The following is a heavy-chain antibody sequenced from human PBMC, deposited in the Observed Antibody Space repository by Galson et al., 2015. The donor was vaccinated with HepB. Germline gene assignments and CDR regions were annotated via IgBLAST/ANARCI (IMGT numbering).Heavy chain of an antibody. Sequence: SVKVSCKASGGTFSSYAISWVRQAPGQGLEWMGGIIPIFGTANYAQKFQGRVTITADESTSTAYMELSSLRSEDTAVYYCARELTSGYSSSPYFDYWGQGTLVTVSS. J-gene: IGHJ4*02. D-gene: IGHD6-6*01. CDR1: GGTFSSYA. V-gene: IGHV1-69*13. CDR2: IIPIFGTA. CDR3: ARELTSGYSSSPYFDY.